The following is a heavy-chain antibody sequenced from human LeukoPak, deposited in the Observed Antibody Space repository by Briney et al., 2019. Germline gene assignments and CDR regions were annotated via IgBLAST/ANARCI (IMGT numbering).Heavy chain of an antibody. D-gene: IGHD5-18*01. CDR1: GGPISSSNYY. CDR3: ARHNGYSYGYGLDY. Sequence: SETLSLTCTVSGGPISSSNYYWGWIRQPPGKGLEWIGSIYYSGSTYYNPSLKSRVTISVDTSKNQFSLKLNSVTAADTAVYYCARHNGYSYGYGLDYWGQGTLVTVSS. V-gene: IGHV4-39*01. CDR2: IYYSGST. J-gene: IGHJ4*02.